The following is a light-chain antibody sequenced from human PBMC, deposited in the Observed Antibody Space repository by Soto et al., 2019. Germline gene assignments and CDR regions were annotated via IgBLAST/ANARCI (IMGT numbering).Light chain of an antibody. CDR2: DVS. CDR3: QQRSHWPRT. Sequence: EIVLTQSPATLSLSPGERATLSCRTSQTIRGLLNWYQQRPGQAPRLLIYDVSNRATGIPARFSGSGSGTDFSLTISSLEPEDFAVYYCQQRSHWPRTFGQGTKVEIK. J-gene: IGKJ1*01. CDR1: QTIRGL. V-gene: IGKV3-11*01.